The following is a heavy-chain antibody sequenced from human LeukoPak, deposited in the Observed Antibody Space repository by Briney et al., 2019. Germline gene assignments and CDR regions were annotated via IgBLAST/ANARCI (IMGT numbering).Heavy chain of an antibody. D-gene: IGHD3-22*01. V-gene: IGHV4-30-4*08. J-gene: IGHJ5*02. Sequence: SETLSLTCTVSGGSISSGDYYWCWIRQPPGERLGWIGYIYYSGSTYYHPSLKSRVTISVDTSKNQFSLKLSSVTAADTAVYYCATSGYFNWFDPWGQGTLVTVSS. CDR3: ATSGYFNWFDP. CDR1: GGSISSGDYY. CDR2: IYYSGST.